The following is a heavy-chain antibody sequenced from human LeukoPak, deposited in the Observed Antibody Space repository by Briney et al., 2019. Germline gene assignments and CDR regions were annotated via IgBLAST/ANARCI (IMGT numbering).Heavy chain of an antibody. CDR1: GFSFSSYA. CDR2: ISASADST. D-gene: IGHD2-2*01. J-gene: IGHJ4*02. CDR3: AKGGAGYCSSTSCLYSFDT. V-gene: IGHV3-23*01. Sequence: GGSLRLSCAASGFSFSSYAMNWVRQAPGKGLEWVSTISASADSTYYADSVKGRFTISRDNSKNTLHLQMNSLRAEDTAVYYCAKGGAGYCSSTSCLYSFDTWGQGTPVTVST.